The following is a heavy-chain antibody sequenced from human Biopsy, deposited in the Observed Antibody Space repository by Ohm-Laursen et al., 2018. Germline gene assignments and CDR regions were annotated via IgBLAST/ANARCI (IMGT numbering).Heavy chain of an antibody. CDR1: GFSFDNHV. J-gene: IGHJ6*02. V-gene: IGHV3-9*01. Sequence: SLRLSCSAAGFSFDNHVMHWVRQAPGKGLEWVSGISWNSDSIGYADSVKGRFTISRDNAKNSLYLQMNSLRSEDTALYYCAKDRYPSSWHYYYGMDVWGQGTTVTVSS. CDR2: ISWNSDSI. CDR3: AKDRYPSSWHYYYGMDV. D-gene: IGHD6-13*01.